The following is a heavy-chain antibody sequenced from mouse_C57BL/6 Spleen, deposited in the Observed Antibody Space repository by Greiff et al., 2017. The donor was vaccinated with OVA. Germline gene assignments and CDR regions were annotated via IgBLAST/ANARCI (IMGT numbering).Heavy chain of an antibody. Sequence: EVKLMESGPELVKPGASVKISCKASGYSFTGYYMNWVKQSPEKSLEWIGEINPSTGGTTYNQKFKAKATLTVDKSSSTAYMQLKSLTSEDSAVYYCARRWDYYGSSYNYWGQGTTLTVSS. CDR2: INPSTGGT. CDR1: GYSFTGYY. CDR3: ARRWDYYGSSYNY. V-gene: IGHV1-42*01. D-gene: IGHD1-1*01. J-gene: IGHJ2*01.